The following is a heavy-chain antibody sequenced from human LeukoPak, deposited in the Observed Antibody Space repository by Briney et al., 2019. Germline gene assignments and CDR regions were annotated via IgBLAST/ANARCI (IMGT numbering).Heavy chain of an antibody. D-gene: IGHD6-19*01. CDR1: GFTFSSYS. CDR3: AREPEGEQWLVDDAFDI. J-gene: IGHJ3*02. V-gene: IGHV3-21*01. Sequence: GGSLRLSCAASGFTFSSYSVNWVRQAPGKGLEWVSSISSSSSYIYYADSVKGRFTISRDNAKNSLYLQMNSLRAEDTAVYYCAREPEGEQWLVDDAFDIWGQGTMVTVSS. CDR2: ISSSSSYI.